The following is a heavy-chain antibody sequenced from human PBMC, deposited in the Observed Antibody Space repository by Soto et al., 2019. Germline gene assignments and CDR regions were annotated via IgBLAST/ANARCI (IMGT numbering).Heavy chain of an antibody. V-gene: IGHV3-30-3*01. CDR1: GFTFSSYA. CDR2: ISYDGSNK. CDR3: ARDPLWGTAMVLWYFDL. Sequence: QVQLVESGGGVVQPGRSLRLSCAASGFTFSSYAMHWVRQAPGKGLEWVAVISYDGSNKYYADSVKGRFTISRDNSKNXXYLQMNGPRAEDTAVYYCARDPLWGTAMVLWYFDLWGRGTLVTVSS. J-gene: IGHJ2*01. D-gene: IGHD5-18*01.